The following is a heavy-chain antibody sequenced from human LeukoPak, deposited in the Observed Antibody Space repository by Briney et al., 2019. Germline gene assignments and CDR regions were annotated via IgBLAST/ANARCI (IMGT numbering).Heavy chain of an antibody. V-gene: IGHV3-15*01. D-gene: IGHD5-18*01. Sequence: GGSLRLSCAASGFTFSNAWMSWVRQAPGKGLEWVGRIKSKTDGGTTDYAAPVKGRFTISRDDSKNTLHLQMDSLKTEDTAVYYCTTGGSIQLWSTYYMDVWGKGTTVTVSS. CDR2: IKSKTDGGTT. J-gene: IGHJ6*03. CDR3: TTGGSIQLWSTYYMDV. CDR1: GFTFSNAW.